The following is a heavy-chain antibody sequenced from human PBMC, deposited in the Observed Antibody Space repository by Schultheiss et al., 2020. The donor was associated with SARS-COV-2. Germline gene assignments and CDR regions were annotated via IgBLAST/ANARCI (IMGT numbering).Heavy chain of an antibody. CDR1: GFTFSNAW. CDR2: IKSKTDGGTT. J-gene: IGHJ4*02. Sequence: GGSLRLSCAASGFTFSNAWMSWVRQAPGKGLEWVGRIKSKTDGGTTDYAAPVKGRFTISRDDSYNTLYLQMNSLKTEDTAVYYCATYKSGRNAPVFDFWGQGTLVTVSS. D-gene: IGHD1-26*01. CDR3: ATYKSGRNAPVFDF. V-gene: IGHV3-15*01.